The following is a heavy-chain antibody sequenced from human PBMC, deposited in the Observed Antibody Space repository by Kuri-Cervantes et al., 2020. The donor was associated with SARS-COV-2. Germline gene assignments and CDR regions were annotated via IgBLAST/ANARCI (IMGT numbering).Heavy chain of an antibody. D-gene: IGHD3-10*01. Sequence: SETLSLTCAVYGGSFSGYYWSWIRQPPGKRLEWIGEINHSGRTNYNPSLKSRVTIPVDTSKNQFSLKLSSVTAADTAVYYCARPYGSDYYYYMDVWGKGTTVTVSS. J-gene: IGHJ6*03. CDR2: INHSGRT. CDR1: GGSFSGYY. V-gene: IGHV4-34*01. CDR3: ARPYGSDYYYYMDV.